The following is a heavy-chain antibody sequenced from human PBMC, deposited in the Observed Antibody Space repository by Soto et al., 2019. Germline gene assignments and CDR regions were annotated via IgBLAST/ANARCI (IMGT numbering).Heavy chain of an antibody. D-gene: IGHD2-8*01. CDR2: ISGSGGST. V-gene: IGHV3-23*01. CDR3: AKDSPVGVPLMRDLHD. CDR1: GFTFGSYG. Sequence: PGGSLRLSCAASGFTFGSYGMSRVRQAPGKGLEWVSVISGSGGSTYYADSVKGRFTLSRDNSKNTVYLQMNSLRAEDTAVYYCAKDSPVGVPLMRDLHDWGQGTLVTVSS. J-gene: IGHJ1*01.